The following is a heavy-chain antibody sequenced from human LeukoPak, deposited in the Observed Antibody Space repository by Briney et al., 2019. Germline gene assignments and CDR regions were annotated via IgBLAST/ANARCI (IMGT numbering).Heavy chain of an antibody. CDR1: GGSFSGYY. CDR3: ASSYNILTGYYLGAFDI. J-gene: IGHJ3*02. CDR2: INHSGST. Sequence: SETLSLTCAVYGGSFSGYYWSWIRQPPGKGLEWIGEINHSGSTNYNPSLKSRVTISVDTSKNQLSLKLSSATAADTAVYYCASSYNILTGYYLGAFDIWGQGTMVTVSS. V-gene: IGHV4-34*01. D-gene: IGHD3-9*01.